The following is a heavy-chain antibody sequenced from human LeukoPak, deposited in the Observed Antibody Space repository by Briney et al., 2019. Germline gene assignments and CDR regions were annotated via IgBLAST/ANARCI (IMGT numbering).Heavy chain of an antibody. J-gene: IGHJ4*02. Sequence: SETLSLTCAVYGGSFSGYYWSWIRQPPGKGLEWIGEINHSGSANYNPSLKSRVTISVDTSKNQFSLKLSSVTAADTAVYYCARGSQSLGYCSGGSCRAKIFDYWGQGTLVTVSS. CDR2: INHSGSA. D-gene: IGHD2-15*01. CDR1: GGSFSGYY. V-gene: IGHV4-34*01. CDR3: ARGSQSLGYCSGGSCRAKIFDY.